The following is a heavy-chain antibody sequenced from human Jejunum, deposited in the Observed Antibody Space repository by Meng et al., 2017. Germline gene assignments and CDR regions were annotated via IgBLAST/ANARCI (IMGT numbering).Heavy chain of an antibody. CDR3: ARGPWDSSGWPEYFQH. CDR1: CASYSGSSMY. D-gene: IGHD6-19*01. J-gene: IGHJ1*01. Sequence: VNTSSDLSLPSFVSCASYSGSSMYWRWIRQPPGKGVEWIGSIYYSENTYYHPSPKSRVTISVDTSKNQFSLKLSSVTAADTAVYYCARGPWDSSGWPEYFQHWGQGTLVTV. V-gene: IGHV4-39*07. CDR2: IYYSENT.